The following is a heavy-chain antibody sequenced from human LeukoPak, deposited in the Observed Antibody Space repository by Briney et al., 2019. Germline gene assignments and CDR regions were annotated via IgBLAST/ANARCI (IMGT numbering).Heavy chain of an antibody. CDR1: GGSISSYY. CDR3: ASIRITDAFDI. Sequence: PSETLSLTCTVSGGSISSYYWSWIRQPPGKGLEWIGYIYYSGSTNYNPSLKSRVTILLDTSRNQFSLKLSSVTAADTALYYCASIRITDAFDIWGLGTMVTVSS. D-gene: IGHD3-3*01. J-gene: IGHJ3*02. CDR2: IYYSGST. V-gene: IGHV4-59*12.